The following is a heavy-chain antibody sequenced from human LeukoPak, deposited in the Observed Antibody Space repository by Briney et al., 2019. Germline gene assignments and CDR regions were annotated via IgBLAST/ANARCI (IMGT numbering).Heavy chain of an antibody. CDR3: ARGGLDGYNYALDY. D-gene: IGHD5-24*01. V-gene: IGHV3-21*01. CDR1: GFMFSSYV. CDR2: ISIFSDFI. J-gene: IGHJ4*02. Sequence: GGSLRLSCAGSGFMFSSYVMSWVRQAPGKGLEWVSSISIFSDFIYYVDSVKGRFTISRHNAKNSLYLQLNSLRAEDTAVYYCARGGLDGYNYALDYWGQGTLVTVSS.